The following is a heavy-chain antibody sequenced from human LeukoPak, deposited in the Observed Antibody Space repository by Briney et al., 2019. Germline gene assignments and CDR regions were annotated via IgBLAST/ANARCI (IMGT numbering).Heavy chain of an antibody. V-gene: IGHV4-39*07. CDR1: GGSISSSSYY. Sequence: SETLSLTCTVSGGSISSSSYYWGWIRQPPGKGLEWIGEINHSGSTNYNPSLKSRVTISVDTSKNQFSLKLSSVTAADTAVYYCARAKIGDWFDPWGQGTLVTVSS. CDR2: INHSGST. D-gene: IGHD3-10*01. J-gene: IGHJ5*02. CDR3: ARAKIGDWFDP.